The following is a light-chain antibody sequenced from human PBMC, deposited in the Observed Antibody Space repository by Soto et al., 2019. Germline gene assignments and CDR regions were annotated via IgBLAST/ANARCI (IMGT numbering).Light chain of an antibody. J-gene: IGLJ3*02. CDR2: DND. CDR3: AAWDNGLSAVM. V-gene: IGLV1-51*01. CDR1: GSNIGNNF. Sequence: QSVLTQPPSVSAAPGQTLTISCSGSGSNIGNNFVSWYQHLPGTAPKLLIYDNDKRPSRIPDRFSGSKSGTSATLGITGLQTGDEADYYCAAWDNGLSAVMFGGGTKLTVL.